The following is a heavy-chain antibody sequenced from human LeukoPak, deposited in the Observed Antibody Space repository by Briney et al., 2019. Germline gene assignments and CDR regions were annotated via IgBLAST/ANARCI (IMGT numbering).Heavy chain of an antibody. J-gene: IGHJ6*03. D-gene: IGHD7-27*01. CDR1: GGSISSGDYY. Sequence: SETLSLTCTVSGGSISSGDYYWSWIRQPPGKGLEWIGYIYYSGSTYYNPSLKSRVTISVDTSKNHFSLKLSSVTAADTAVYYCARASVKVWGSTYYYMDVWGKGTTVTVSS. V-gene: IGHV4-30-4*08. CDR3: ARASVKVWGSTYYYMDV. CDR2: IYYSGST.